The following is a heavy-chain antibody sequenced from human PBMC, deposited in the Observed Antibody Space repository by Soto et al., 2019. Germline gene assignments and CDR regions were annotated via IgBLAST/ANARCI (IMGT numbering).Heavy chain of an antibody. V-gene: IGHV3-21*01. J-gene: IGHJ6*02. D-gene: IGHD4-17*01. CDR3: ARVENGDYSYYYYGMDV. CDR2: ISSSSSYI. Sequence: EVQLVESGGGLVKPGGSLRLSCAASGFTFSSYSMNWVRQAPGKGLEWVSSISSSSSYIYYADSVKGRFTISRDNAKNSLYLQMNSLRAEDTAVYYCARVENGDYSYYYYGMDVWGQGTTVTVSS. CDR1: GFTFSSYS.